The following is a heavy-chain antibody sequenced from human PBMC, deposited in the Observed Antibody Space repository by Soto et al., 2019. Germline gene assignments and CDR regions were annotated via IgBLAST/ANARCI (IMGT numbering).Heavy chain of an antibody. J-gene: IGHJ4*02. V-gene: IGHV3-21*01. CDR3: ARDFMSGSPTFDY. Sequence: TGGSLRLSCAASGFTFSSYSMNWVRRAAGKGLEWVSSISSSSSYIYYADSVKGRFTISRDNAKNSLYLQMNSLRAEDTAVYYCARDFMSGSPTFDYWGPGTLVTVSS. CDR2: ISSSSSYI. D-gene: IGHD1-26*01. CDR1: GFTFSSYS.